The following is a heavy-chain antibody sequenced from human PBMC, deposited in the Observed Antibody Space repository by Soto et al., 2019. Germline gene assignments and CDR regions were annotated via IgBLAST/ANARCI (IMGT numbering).Heavy chain of an antibody. CDR3: ARDFGAWRVAPAYYFDY. CDR1: GFTFSSYG. Sequence: GGSLRLSCAASGFTFSSYGMHWVRQAPGKGLEWVAVIWYDGSNKYYADSVKGRFTISRDNSKNTLYLQMNSLRAEDTAVYYCARDFGAWRVAPAYYFDYWGQGTLVTVSS. CDR2: IWYDGSNK. J-gene: IGHJ4*02. V-gene: IGHV3-33*01. D-gene: IGHD1-26*01.